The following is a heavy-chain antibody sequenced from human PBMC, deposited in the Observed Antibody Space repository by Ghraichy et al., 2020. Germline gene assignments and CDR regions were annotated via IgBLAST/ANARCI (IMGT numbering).Heavy chain of an antibody. J-gene: IGHJ5*02. CDR1: GASIINHD. D-gene: IGHD3/OR15-3a*01. Sequence: SETLSLTCTVSGASIINHDWSWIRQSPEKRLEWIGYVSKTKTTNYNPSLRSRLTMTLDKSKNQFSLRLTSVTAADTAVYFCSRDNEGTAWGQGVLVTVSS. V-gene: IGHV4-59*11. CDR2: VSKTKTT. CDR3: SRDNEGTA.